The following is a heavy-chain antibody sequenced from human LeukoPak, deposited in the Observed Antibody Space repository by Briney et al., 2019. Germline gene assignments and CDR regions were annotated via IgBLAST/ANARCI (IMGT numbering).Heavy chain of an antibody. CDR3: ARGSYYGSGRLYGYYYYGMDV. Sequence: SETLSLTCAVYGGSFSGYYWSWIRQPPGKGLEWIGEINHSGRTNYNPSLKSRVTISVDTSKTQFSLKLSSVTAADTAVYYCARGSYYGSGRLYGYYYYGMDVWGQGTTVTVSS. V-gene: IGHV4-34*01. CDR1: GGSFSGYY. D-gene: IGHD3-10*01. CDR2: INHSGRT. J-gene: IGHJ6*02.